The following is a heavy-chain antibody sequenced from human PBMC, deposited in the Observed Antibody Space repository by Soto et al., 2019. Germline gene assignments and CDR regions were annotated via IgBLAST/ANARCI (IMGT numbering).Heavy chain of an antibody. Sequence: QVQLQESGPGLVKPSETLSRTCTVSGGSSSSYYWSWIRQHPGKGLEWIGYIYYSGSTNYNPSLKRRVTISVDRSKNQFSLKLSSVTAADTAVYYCARHFVATILLGEKDAFDIWGEGTMVTVSS. D-gene: IGHD5-12*01. CDR2: IYYSGST. CDR1: GGSSSSYY. CDR3: ARHFVATILLGEKDAFDI. J-gene: IGHJ3*02. V-gene: IGHV4-59*08.